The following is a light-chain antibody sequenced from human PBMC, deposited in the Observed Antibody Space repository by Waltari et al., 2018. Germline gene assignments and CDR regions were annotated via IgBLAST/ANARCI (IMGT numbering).Light chain of an antibody. V-gene: IGKV1-5*03. J-gene: IGKJ1*01. Sequence: DIQMTQSPSTLSASVGDRVTITCRASQSINSWLAWYQQKPGKATKLLIYKASSLESGVPSRFSGSGSGTEFTLTISSLQPDDFATYYCQQYDTYGTFGQGTKVDIK. CDR2: KAS. CDR1: QSINSW. CDR3: QQYDTYGT.